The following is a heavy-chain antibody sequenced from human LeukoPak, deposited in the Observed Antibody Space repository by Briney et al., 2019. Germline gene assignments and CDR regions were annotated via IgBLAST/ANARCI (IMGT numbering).Heavy chain of an antibody. Sequence: PSETLSLTCTVSGGSISSSSYYWGWIRQPPGKGLEWIGSIYYNGSTYYNPSLKSRVTISVDTSKNQFSLKLSSVTAADTAVYYCARQGWFGELLSPLDYWGQGTLVTVSS. D-gene: IGHD3-10*01. V-gene: IGHV4-39*01. CDR2: IYYNGST. CDR1: GGSISSSSYY. CDR3: ARQGWFGELLSPLDY. J-gene: IGHJ4*02.